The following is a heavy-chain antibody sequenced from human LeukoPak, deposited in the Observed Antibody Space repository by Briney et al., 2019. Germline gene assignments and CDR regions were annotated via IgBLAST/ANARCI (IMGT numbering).Heavy chain of an antibody. Sequence: SETLSLTCAVYGGSFSGYYWSWIRQLPGKELEWIGEINHSGSTNYNPSLKSRVTISVDTSKNQFSLKLSSVTAADTAVYYCARGLGDLWSGHRTLFDPWGQGTLVTVSS. CDR1: GGSFSGYY. CDR3: ARGLGDLWSGHRTLFDP. J-gene: IGHJ5*02. D-gene: IGHD3-3*01. V-gene: IGHV4-34*01. CDR2: INHSGST.